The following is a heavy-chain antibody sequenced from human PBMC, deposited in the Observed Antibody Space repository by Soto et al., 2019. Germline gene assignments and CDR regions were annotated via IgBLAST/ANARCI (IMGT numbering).Heavy chain of an antibody. CDR2: IYYSGST. CDR1: GGSISSGGYY. Sequence: SETLSLTCTVSGGSISSGGYYWSWIRQHPGKGLEWIGYIYYSGSTYYNPSLKSRVTISVDTSKNQFSLKLSSVTAADTAVYYCARGLRDGYNSGGGYFDYWGQGTLVTVS. V-gene: IGHV4-31*03. J-gene: IGHJ4*03. D-gene: IGHD5-12*01. CDR3: ARGLRDGYNSGGGYFDY.